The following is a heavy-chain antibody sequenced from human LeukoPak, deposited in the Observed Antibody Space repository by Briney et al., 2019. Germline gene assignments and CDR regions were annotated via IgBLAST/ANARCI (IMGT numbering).Heavy chain of an antibody. CDR2: ISSSGSTI. Sequence: GGSLRLSCAASGFTFSSYEMNWVRQAPGKGLEWVSYISSSGSTIYYADSVKGRFTISRDNAKDSLYLQMDSLRAEDTAVYYCAREVIVVDYYMDVWGKGTTVTISS. D-gene: IGHD3-22*01. V-gene: IGHV3-48*03. CDR1: GFTFSSYE. J-gene: IGHJ6*03. CDR3: AREVIVVDYYMDV.